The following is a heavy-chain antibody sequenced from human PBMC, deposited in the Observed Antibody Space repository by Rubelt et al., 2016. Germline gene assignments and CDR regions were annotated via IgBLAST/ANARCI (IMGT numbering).Heavy chain of an antibody. CDR3: ARDPRAGTTSFDY. CDR1: GGSISSSSYY. J-gene: IGHJ4*02. D-gene: IGHD1-7*01. Sequence: QLQLQESGPGLVKPSETLSLTCTVSGGSISSSSYYWGWIRQPPGKGLEWIGRIYYSGSTYYNPSLKIRVTISLHTHKNKFALKLGSVTAADTALYDWARDPRAGTTSFDYWGQGTLVTVSS. CDR2: IYYSGST. V-gene: IGHV4-39*07.